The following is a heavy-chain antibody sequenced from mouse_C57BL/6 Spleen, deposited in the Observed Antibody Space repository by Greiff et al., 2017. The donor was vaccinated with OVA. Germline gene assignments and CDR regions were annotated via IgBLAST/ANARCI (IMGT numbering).Heavy chain of an antibody. V-gene: IGHV1-61*01. Sequence: QVQLKQPGAELVRPGSSVKLSCKASGYTFTSYWMDWVKQRPGQGLEWIGNIYPSDSETHYYQKFKDKATLTVDKSSSTAYMQLSSLTSEDSAVYYCAILYGNPAWFAYWGQGTLVTVSA. D-gene: IGHD2-1*01. CDR1: GYTFTSYW. CDR3: AILYGNPAWFAY. CDR2: IYPSDSET. J-gene: IGHJ3*01.